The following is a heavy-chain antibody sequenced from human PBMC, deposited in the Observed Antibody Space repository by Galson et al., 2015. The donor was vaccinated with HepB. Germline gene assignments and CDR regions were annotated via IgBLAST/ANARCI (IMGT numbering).Heavy chain of an antibody. CDR1: GFTFSSYS. Sequence: SLRLSCAASGFTFSSYSMNWVRQAPGKGLEWVSSISSSSSYIYYADSVKGRFTISRDNAKNSLYLQMNSLRAEDTAVYYCARDIYCSGGSCYYPFDAFDIWGQGTMVTVSS. CDR2: ISSSSSYI. J-gene: IGHJ3*02. D-gene: IGHD2-15*01. CDR3: ARDIYCSGGSCYYPFDAFDI. V-gene: IGHV3-21*01.